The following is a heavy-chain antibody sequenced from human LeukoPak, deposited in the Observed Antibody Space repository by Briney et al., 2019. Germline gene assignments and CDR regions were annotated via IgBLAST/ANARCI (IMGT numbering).Heavy chain of an antibody. V-gene: IGHV3-7*05. Sequence: GGSLRLSCAASGFKFSDHNMNWVRQAPGKGLEWVAAINGDGTQKFYVNSMEGRFTISRDNAKNSLYLQMNSLRAEDTAVYYCARGDRGGDWGQGTLVTVSS. J-gene: IGHJ4*02. CDR1: GFKFSDHN. CDR2: INGDGTQK. D-gene: IGHD3-10*01. CDR3: ARGDRGGD.